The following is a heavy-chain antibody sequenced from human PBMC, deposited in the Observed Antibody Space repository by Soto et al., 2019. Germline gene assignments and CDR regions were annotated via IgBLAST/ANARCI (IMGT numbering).Heavy chain of an antibody. D-gene: IGHD2-15*01. CDR1: GYTFTDYA. CDR2: INVGNGNT. J-gene: IGHJ4*02. V-gene: IGHV1-3*01. Sequence: ASVKVSCKASGYTFTDYAIHWVRRAPGQGLEWMGWINVGNGNTGYSRKFQGRVTNARDMSASTAYIEVTSLTSEDTAIYYCAREGAHYTPLDHWGQGTLVTVSS. CDR3: AREGAHYTPLDH.